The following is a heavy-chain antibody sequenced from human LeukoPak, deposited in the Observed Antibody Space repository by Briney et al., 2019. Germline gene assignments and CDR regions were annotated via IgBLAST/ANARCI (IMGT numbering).Heavy chain of an antibody. V-gene: IGHV3-33*01. Sequence: GGSLRLSCAASGFTFSSYGMHWVRQAPGKGLEWVAVIWYDGSNKYYAGSVKGRFTISRDNTKNTLYLQMNSLRAEDTAVYYCAMWIQVWKFDYWGQGTLVTVSS. CDR2: IWYDGSNK. J-gene: IGHJ4*02. CDR1: GFTFSSYG. CDR3: AMWIQVWKFDY. D-gene: IGHD5-18*01.